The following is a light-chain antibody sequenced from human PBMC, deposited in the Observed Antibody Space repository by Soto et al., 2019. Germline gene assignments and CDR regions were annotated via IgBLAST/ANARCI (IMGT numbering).Light chain of an antibody. CDR1: QGLXNNY. J-gene: IGKJ1*01. CDR2: GAS. CDR3: HQFNDWPWS. V-gene: IGKV3-20*01. Sequence: IGLTQSAGTLSLSPGERATLHCRASQGLXNNYLAWYAQKPGQAPSLLXNGASNRDTGIQDRFSGSGCRTDFTLTISSLEPEDLAVYYCHQFNDWPWSFGQGNKV.